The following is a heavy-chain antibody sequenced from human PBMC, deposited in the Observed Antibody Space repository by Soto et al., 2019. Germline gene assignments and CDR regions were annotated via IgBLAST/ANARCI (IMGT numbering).Heavy chain of an antibody. J-gene: IGHJ6*02. CDR3: AKDPPSQQVPKWELISEYYSGMDV. Sequence: PGGSLRLSCAASGFTFSSYAVSWVRQAPGKGLEWVSAISGSGGSTYYADSVKGRFTISRDNSKNTLYLQMNSLRAEDTAVYYCAKDPPSQQVPKWELISEYYSGMDVWGQGTTVTVSS. CDR2: ISGSGGST. D-gene: IGHD1-26*01. CDR1: GFTFSSYA. V-gene: IGHV3-23*01.